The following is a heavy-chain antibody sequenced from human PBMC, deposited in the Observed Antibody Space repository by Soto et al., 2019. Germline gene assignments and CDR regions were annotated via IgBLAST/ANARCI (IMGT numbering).Heavy chain of an antibody. CDR2: ISTSGGAT. V-gene: IGHV3-23*01. Sequence: EVRLLESGGGLVQPGGSLRLSCAASGFTFRSYAMSWVRQAPGKGLEWVSAISTSGGATYYADSVKGRFTISRDNSKNTLDLQMHGLRAEDTAVYYCAKGDFGGYFGSGSYQSLFDYWGQGTLVTVSS. CDR3: AKGDFGGYFGSGSYQSLFDY. CDR1: GFTFRSYA. J-gene: IGHJ4*02. D-gene: IGHD3-10*01.